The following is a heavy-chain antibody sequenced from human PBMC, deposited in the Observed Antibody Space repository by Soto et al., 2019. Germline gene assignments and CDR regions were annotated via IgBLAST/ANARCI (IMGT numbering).Heavy chain of an antibody. CDR3: AREGVGSYYYYYGMDV. CDR1: GGSISSYY. D-gene: IGHD1-26*01. V-gene: IGHV4-59*01. J-gene: IGHJ6*02. CDR2: IYYSGST. Sequence: SETLSLTCTVSGGSISSYYWSWIRQPPGKGLEWIGYIYYSGSTNYNPSLKSRVTISVDTSKNQFSLKLSSVTAADTAVYYCAREGVGSYYYYYGMDVWGQGTTVTVSS.